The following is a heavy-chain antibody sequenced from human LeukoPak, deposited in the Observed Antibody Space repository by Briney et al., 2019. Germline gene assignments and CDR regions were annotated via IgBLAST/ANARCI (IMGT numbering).Heavy chain of an antibody. CDR2: ISGYTGNT. V-gene: IGHV1-18*01. D-gene: IGHD1-26*01. CDR3: AKDREKAVGATIFDH. Sequence: ASVKVSCKASGYTFSSYGISWVRQAPGQGLEWMGWISGYTGNTNYAQNLQGRVTMTTDTSTSTAYMELRSLRSDDTALYYCAKDREKAVGATIFDHWGQGTLVTVSS. CDR1: GYTFSSYG. J-gene: IGHJ4*02.